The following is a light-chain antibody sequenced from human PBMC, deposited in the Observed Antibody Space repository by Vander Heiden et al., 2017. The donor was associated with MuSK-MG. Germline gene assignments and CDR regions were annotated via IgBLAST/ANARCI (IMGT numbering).Light chain of an antibody. V-gene: IGKV2-28*01. Sequence: DIAMTQSPLSLPVTPGEPASISCRSSQSLLHTNAYNYLDWYLQKPGQSPQLLIYLGSNRASGVPDRFSGGGSGTDFTLTISRVEAEDVGVYYCRQALQPPPTFGQGTMVEIK. CDR3: RQALQPPPT. CDR2: LGS. J-gene: IGKJ1*01. CDR1: QSLLHTNAYNY.